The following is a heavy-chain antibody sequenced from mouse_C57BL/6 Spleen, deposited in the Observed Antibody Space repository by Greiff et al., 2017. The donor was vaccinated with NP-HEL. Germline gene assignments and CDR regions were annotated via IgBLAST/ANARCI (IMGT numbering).Heavy chain of an antibody. V-gene: IGHV7-3*01. D-gene: IGHD1-1*01. CDR3: ARYDTPVVAPYYAMDY. CDR2: IRNKANGYTT. Sequence: EVQVVESGGGLVQPGGSLSLSCAASGFTFTDYYMSWVRQPPGKALEWLGFIRNKANGYTTEYSASVKGRFTISRDNSQSILYLQMNALRAEDSATYYCARYDTPVVAPYYAMDYWGQGTSVTVSS. CDR1: GFTFTDYY. J-gene: IGHJ4*01.